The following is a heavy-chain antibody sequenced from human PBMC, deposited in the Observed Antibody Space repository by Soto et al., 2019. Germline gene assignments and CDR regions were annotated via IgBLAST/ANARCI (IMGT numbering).Heavy chain of an antibody. CDR2: INPKSGGT. V-gene: IGHV1-2*04. CDR1: GYSFTDYH. Sequence: ASVKVSCKASGYSFTDYHIHWVRQAPGQGLEWLGRINPKSGGTSTAQKFQGWVTMTRDTSISTAYMELSRLRSDDTAVYYCAREAYIAARPNWFDPWGQGTLVTVSS. J-gene: IGHJ5*02. CDR3: AREAYIAARPNWFDP. D-gene: IGHD6-6*01.